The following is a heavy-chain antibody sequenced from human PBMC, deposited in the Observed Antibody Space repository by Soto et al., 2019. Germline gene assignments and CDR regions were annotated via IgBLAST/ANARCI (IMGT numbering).Heavy chain of an antibody. V-gene: IGHV4-31*03. CDR2: IYYSGST. D-gene: IGHD6-13*01. CDR3: ASSRAAAGLLMTFDI. J-gene: IGHJ3*02. CDR1: GGSISSGGYY. Sequence: LSLTCTVSGGSISSGGYYWSWIRQHPGKGLEWIGYIYYSGSTYYNPSLKSRVTISVDTSKNQFSLKLSSVTAADTAVYYCASSRAAAGLLMTFDIWGQGTMVTVSS.